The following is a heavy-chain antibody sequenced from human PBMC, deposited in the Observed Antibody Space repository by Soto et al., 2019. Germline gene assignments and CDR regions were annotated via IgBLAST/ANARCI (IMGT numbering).Heavy chain of an antibody. CDR1: GFTFSSYG. CDR3: GKGDIVVVTAISSFDY. J-gene: IGHJ4*02. Sequence: GGSLRLSCAVSGFTFSSYGMHWVRQAPGKGLEWVAVISYDGSNKYYADSVKGRFTISRDNSKNTLYLQMNSLRTEDTAVSYCGKGDIVVVTAISSFDYWGQGTLVTVSS. CDR2: ISYDGSNK. D-gene: IGHD2-21*02. V-gene: IGHV3-30*18.